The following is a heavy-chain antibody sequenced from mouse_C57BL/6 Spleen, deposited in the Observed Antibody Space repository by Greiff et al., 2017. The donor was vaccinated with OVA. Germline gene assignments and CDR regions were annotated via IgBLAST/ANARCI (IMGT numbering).Heavy chain of an antibody. CDR3: ARQQGGSYRYFDV. Sequence: EVQVVESGGDLVKPGGSLKLSCAASGFTFSSYGMSWVRQTPDKRLEWVATISSGGSYTYYPDSVKGRFTISRDNAKNTLYLQMSSLKSEDTAMYYCARQQGGSYRYFDVWGTGTTVTVSS. D-gene: IGHD3-3*01. J-gene: IGHJ1*03. CDR1: GFTFSSYG. V-gene: IGHV5-6*01. CDR2: ISSGGSYT.